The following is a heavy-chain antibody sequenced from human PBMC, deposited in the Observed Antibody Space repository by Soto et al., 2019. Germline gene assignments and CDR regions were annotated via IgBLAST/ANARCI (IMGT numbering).Heavy chain of an antibody. CDR1: GFTFSSYA. J-gene: IGHJ4*02. V-gene: IGHV3-23*01. CDR2: ISASGGST. Sequence: PGGSLRLSCAASGFTFSSYAMSWVRQAPDKGLEWVSSISASGGSTYYADSVKGRFTISRDNSKNTLYLQINSLRAEDTAVYYCANLGVVVAAVLFDYWGQGALVTVSS. D-gene: IGHD2-15*01. CDR3: ANLGVVVAAVLFDY.